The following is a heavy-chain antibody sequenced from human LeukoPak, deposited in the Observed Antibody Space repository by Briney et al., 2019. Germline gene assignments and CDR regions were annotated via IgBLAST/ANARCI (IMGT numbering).Heavy chain of an antibody. CDR2: IYTSRST. Sequence: SETLSLTCTVSGGSISSYYWSWIRQPAGKGLEWIGRIYTSRSTNYNPSLKSRVTMSVDTSKNQFSLKLSSVTAADTAVYYCAGQIAAAGTGTFDYWGQGTLVTVSS. CDR3: AGQIAAAGTGTFDY. CDR1: GGSISSYY. J-gene: IGHJ4*02. V-gene: IGHV4-4*07. D-gene: IGHD6-13*01.